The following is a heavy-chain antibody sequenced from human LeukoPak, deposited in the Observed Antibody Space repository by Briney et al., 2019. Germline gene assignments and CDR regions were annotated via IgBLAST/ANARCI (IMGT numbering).Heavy chain of an antibody. CDR1: GFTFSSYA. D-gene: IGHD6-6*01. CDR2: ISGSGGST. J-gene: IGHJ5*02. Sequence: PGRSLRLSCAASGFTFSSYAMSWVRQAPGKGLEWVSAISGSGGSTHYTDSVKGRFTISRDNSKNTLYLQMNSLRAEDTAVYYCAKDTLIAAREFDPWGQGTLVTVSS. V-gene: IGHV3-23*01. CDR3: AKDTLIAAREFDP.